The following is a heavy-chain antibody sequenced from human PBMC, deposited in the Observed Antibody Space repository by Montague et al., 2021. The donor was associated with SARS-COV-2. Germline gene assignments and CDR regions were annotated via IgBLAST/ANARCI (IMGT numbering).Heavy chain of an antibody. Sequence: SETLSLTCTVSGDSISSSSYYWGWIRQPPGKGLEWIGSIYYSGSTYYNPSLKSRVTISVDTSKNQFSLKLSSVTAADTAVYYCARQIGQSSIFGVVIQYYFDYWGQGTLVTVSS. CDR3: ARQIGQSSIFGVVIQYYFDY. V-gene: IGHV4-39*01. J-gene: IGHJ4*02. CDR1: GDSISSSSYY. D-gene: IGHD3-3*01. CDR2: IYYSGST.